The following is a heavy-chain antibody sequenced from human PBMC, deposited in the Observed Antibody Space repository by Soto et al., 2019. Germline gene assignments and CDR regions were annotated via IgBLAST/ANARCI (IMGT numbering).Heavy chain of an antibody. D-gene: IGHD6-13*01. Sequence: SVKVSCKASGGTFSSYAISWVRQAPGQGLEWMGGFIPLFGTAKNAQKFQGRVTTTADKSTSTGYMELSSLRSEDTAVYYCATDRSSSWPPFFDYWGQGTLVTVSS. J-gene: IGHJ4*02. CDR1: GGTFSSYA. CDR2: FIPLFGTA. CDR3: ATDRSSSWPPFFDY. V-gene: IGHV1-69*06.